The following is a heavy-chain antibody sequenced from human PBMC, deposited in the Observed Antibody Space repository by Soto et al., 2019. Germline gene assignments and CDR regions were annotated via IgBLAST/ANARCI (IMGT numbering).Heavy chain of an antibody. CDR1: GFTFNDYA. CDR2: INWNGGAT. Sequence: EVQLVESGGGVVRPGGSLRLSCAASGFTFNDYAMSWVRQDPGKGLEWVSGINWNGGATSYADSVQGRFTISRANSKNSIYLHMTSLRAEDTALYYCARGYGSATYDFDHWGQGTLVTVSS. V-gene: IGHV3-20*04. D-gene: IGHD3-10*01. CDR3: ARGYGSATYDFDH. J-gene: IGHJ5*02.